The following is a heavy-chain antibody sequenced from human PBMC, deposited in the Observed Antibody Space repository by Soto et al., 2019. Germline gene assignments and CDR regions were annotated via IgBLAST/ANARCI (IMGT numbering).Heavy chain of an antibody. CDR1: GDSINSDKYY. V-gene: IGHV4-39*01. Sequence: QLQLQESGPGLAKPSETLSLTCSVSGDSINSDKYYCGWIRQPPGKGLEWIGSIYFRGNTYYNPSLQTRVTISLDKSKSQFSLKLNSVTAADSAVYFCARLEGLATISYYFDFWGQGALVTVSS. CDR3: ARLEGLATISYYFDF. J-gene: IGHJ4*02. CDR2: IYFRGNT. D-gene: IGHD3-9*01.